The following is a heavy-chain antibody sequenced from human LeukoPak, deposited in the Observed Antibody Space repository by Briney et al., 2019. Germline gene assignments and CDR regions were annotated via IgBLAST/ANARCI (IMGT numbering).Heavy chain of an antibody. D-gene: IGHD3-10*01. Sequence: GASVKVSCKASGYRFNSYGITWVRQAPGQGLEWIGWISGYNGNTNYAQMFQDRVTMTTDTSTNTAYMELRSLRSDDTAMFYCTRDHPLRVGDISAFDFWGQGTMVVVSS. CDR2: ISGYNGNT. V-gene: IGHV1-18*01. CDR3: TRDHPLRVGDISAFDF. J-gene: IGHJ3*01. CDR1: GYRFNSYG.